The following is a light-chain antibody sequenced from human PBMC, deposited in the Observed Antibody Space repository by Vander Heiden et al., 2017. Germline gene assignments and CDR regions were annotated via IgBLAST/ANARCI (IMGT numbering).Light chain of an antibody. V-gene: IGLV3-25*03. Sequence: SYELTQPPSVSGSPGQTARITCSGEALPKQYAYWYQQKPGQAPVLVIYKDSERPSGIPERFSGSSSGTTVTLTISGVQAEDEADYYCQSADSSGTYGVFGTGTKVTVL. CDR1: ALPKQY. CDR2: KDS. CDR3: QSADSSGTYGV. J-gene: IGLJ1*01.